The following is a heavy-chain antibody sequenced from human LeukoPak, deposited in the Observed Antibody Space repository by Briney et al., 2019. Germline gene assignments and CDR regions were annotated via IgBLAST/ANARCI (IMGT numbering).Heavy chain of an antibody. D-gene: IGHD1-26*01. CDR3: ARLTGGGSYWGYFDY. V-gene: IGHV4-4*09. CDR2: ISASGNT. J-gene: IGHJ4*02. CDR1: GGSISSYY. Sequence: SETLSLTCTVSGGSISSYYWSWIRQPPGKGLECIGYISASGNTNYNPSLKSRVTISVDTSRSQFSLNLSSVTAADTAIYYCARLTGGGSYWGYFDYWGQGNLVTVSS.